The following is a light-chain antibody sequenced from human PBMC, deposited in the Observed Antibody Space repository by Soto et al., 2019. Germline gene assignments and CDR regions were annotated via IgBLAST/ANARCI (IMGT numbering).Light chain of an antibody. CDR2: YDT. J-gene: IGLJ2*01. Sequence: SYELTQTPSVSVAPGQTAMIVCGGDKIGTKTVTWYQQKPGQAPVLVVRYDTDRPSGIPERFSGSKSENTATLTITRAEAGDEADYHCQVWDTTSDHVVFGGGTKVTVL. CDR3: QVWDTTSDHVV. CDR1: KIGTKT. V-gene: IGLV3-21*02.